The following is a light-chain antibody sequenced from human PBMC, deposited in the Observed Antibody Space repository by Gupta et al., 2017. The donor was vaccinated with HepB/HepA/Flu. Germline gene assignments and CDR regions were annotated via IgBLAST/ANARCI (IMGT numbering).Light chain of an antibody. CDR1: HTLVQTNGNTY. J-gene: IGKJ2*01. CDR2: KGS. Sequence: DVVMTQSPLSLPVTLGQPASISCTSSHTLVQTNGNTYLDWFQQRRSQSPRRLIYKGSKWHSGVPDRFSGSGSCTDFTLKISRMKAEDVGVYYCMQATQWPYTLGEGTKLEI. V-gene: IGKV2-30*02. CDR3: MQATQWPYT.